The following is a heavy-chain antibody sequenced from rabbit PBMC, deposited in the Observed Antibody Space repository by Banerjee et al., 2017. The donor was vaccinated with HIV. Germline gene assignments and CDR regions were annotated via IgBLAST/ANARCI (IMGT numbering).Heavy chain of an antibody. V-gene: IGHV1S45*01. CDR3: ARWAGSRDYSL. Sequence: QEQLEESGGDLVKPGASLTLTCKASGFDFSSNAMCWVRQAPGKGLELIACIRNSSAIGYATWAKGRFTISKTSSTTVTLQMTSLTAADTATYFCARWAGSRDYSLWGPGTLVTVS. CDR1: GFDFSSNA. J-gene: IGHJ4*01. D-gene: IGHD8-1*01. CDR2: IRNSSAI.